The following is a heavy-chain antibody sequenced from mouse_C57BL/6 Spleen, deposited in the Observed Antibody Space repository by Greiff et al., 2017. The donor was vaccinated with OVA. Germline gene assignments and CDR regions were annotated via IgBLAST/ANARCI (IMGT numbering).Heavy chain of an antibody. Sequence: QVQLQQSGPELVKPGASVKLSCKASGYTFTSYDINWVQQRPGQGLEWIGWIYPRDGSTKTNEKFTGKGTLTVDTSSSTAYMELHSLTSEDSAVYFCASRYYGRSYGYFDVWGTGTTVTVSS. V-gene: IGHV1-85*01. CDR3: ASRYYGRSYGYFDV. CDR2: IYPRDGST. CDR1: GYTFTSYD. J-gene: IGHJ1*03. D-gene: IGHD1-1*01.